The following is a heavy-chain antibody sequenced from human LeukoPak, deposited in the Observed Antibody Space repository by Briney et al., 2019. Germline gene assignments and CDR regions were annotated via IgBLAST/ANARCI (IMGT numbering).Heavy chain of an antibody. J-gene: IGHJ4*02. D-gene: IGHD4-17*01. CDR3: VSSTVTGAH. V-gene: IGHV4-31*03. CDR1: GVSITSGGYY. Sequence: PSETLSLTCTVSGVSITSGGYYWSWIRQHPGRGLEYIGYIYYSGSTYYNPSLKSRGTISADTSKNQFSRKLCSVTAADTAVYYCVSSTVTGAHWGQGTLVTVSS. CDR2: IYYSGST.